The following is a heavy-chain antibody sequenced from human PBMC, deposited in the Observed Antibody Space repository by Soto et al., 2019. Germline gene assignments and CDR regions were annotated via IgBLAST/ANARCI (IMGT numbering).Heavy chain of an antibody. Sequence: PGESLKISCKGSGYSFTSYWIGWVRQMPGKGLEWMGIIYPGDSDTRYSPSFQGQVTISADKSISTAYLQWSSLKASDTAMYYCARLPSGPYYYYGMDVWGQGTTVTVPS. CDR1: GYSFTSYW. CDR3: ARLPSGPYYYYGMDV. V-gene: IGHV5-51*01. CDR2: IYPGDSDT. J-gene: IGHJ6*02.